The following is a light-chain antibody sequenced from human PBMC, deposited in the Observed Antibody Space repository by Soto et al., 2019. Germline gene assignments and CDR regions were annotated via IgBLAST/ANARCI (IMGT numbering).Light chain of an antibody. Sequence: DIQMTQSPSSLFASVGDRVTITCRARQGSSTFLHWYQQRPGKAPSLIIYGASNLQSGVPSRFSGRGSGTEFSLTISTLQPEDVATYYCQHTRTTPRTFGQGTKVEIK. CDR2: GAS. J-gene: IGKJ1*01. V-gene: IGKV1-39*01. CDR3: QHTRTTPRT. CDR1: QGSSTF.